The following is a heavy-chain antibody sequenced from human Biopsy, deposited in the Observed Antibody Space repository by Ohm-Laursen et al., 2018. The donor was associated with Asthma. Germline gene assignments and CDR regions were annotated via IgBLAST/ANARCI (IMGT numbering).Heavy chain of an antibody. CDR2: HDPEEGGT. CDR1: GYSLTDLS. CDR3: ASDFPKDYVRYNFQF. D-gene: IGHD4-17*01. J-gene: IGHJ4*02. V-gene: IGHV1-24*01. Sequence: GASVKVSCNISGYSLTDLSMHWVRQAPGQGLEWMGGHDPEEGGTVNARRFQGRVTMTEDTSTDTAYMELSSLSSDDTAVYYCASDFPKDYVRYNFQFWGQGTLVTVSS.